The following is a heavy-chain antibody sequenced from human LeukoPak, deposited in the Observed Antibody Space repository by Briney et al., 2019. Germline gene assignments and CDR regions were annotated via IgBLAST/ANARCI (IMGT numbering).Heavy chain of an antibody. CDR2: IYYSGST. Sequence: SETLSLTCTVSGGSISSYYWSWIRQPPGKGLEWIGSIYYSGSTYYNPSLKSRVTISVDTSKNQFSLKLSSVTAADTAVYYCASRPHYYYDSSGYNYWGQGTLVTVSS. CDR3: ASRPHYYYDSSGYNY. CDR1: GGSISSYY. V-gene: IGHV4-59*05. J-gene: IGHJ4*02. D-gene: IGHD3-22*01.